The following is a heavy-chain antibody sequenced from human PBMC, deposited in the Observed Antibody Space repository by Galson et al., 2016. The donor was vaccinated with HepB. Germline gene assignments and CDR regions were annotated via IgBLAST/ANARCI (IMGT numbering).Heavy chain of an antibody. Sequence: SLRLSCAASGFTFNNYAMSWVRQAPGKGLEWVSGIGGSGTATYYADSLKGRFTISSDNSKNTLYLQMNSLRAEDTALYFCEKYRETGGYWGPGFDSWGQGTLVTVSS. D-gene: IGHD1-26*01. CDR2: IGGSGTAT. CDR3: EKYRETGGYWGPGFDS. J-gene: IGHJ4*02. CDR1: GFTFNNYA. V-gene: IGHV3-23*01.